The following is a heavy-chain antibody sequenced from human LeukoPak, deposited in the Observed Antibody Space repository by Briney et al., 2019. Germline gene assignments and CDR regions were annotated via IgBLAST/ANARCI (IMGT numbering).Heavy chain of an antibody. CDR2: IYYGGST. CDR3: ARTAYGSGSYYRGPNAFDI. D-gene: IGHD3-10*01. V-gene: IGHV4-30-4*08. Sequence: PSETLSLTCTVSGGSISSGDYYWSWIRQPPGKGLEWIGYIYYGGSTYYNPSLKSRVTISVDTSKNQFSLKLSSVTAADTAVYYCARTAYGSGSYYRGPNAFDIWGQGTMVTVSS. CDR1: GGSISSGDYY. J-gene: IGHJ3*02.